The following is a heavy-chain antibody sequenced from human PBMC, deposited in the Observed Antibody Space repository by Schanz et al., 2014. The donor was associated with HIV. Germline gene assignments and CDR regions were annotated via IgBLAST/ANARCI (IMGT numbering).Heavy chain of an antibody. D-gene: IGHD3-3*01. CDR3: ARDLGGDFWSSQGGPDP. Sequence: QLVQSGAEVRKPGASVKVACKASGFTLTSYYMHWVRQAPGQGLEWMGIINPSGGRTNYAQKFQGRVSMTTDTSTSTGYMELRSLRSEDTAVYYCARDLGGDFWSSQGGPDPWGQGTLVTVSS. J-gene: IGHJ5*02. CDR2: INPSGGRT. CDR1: GFTLTSYY. V-gene: IGHV1-46*01.